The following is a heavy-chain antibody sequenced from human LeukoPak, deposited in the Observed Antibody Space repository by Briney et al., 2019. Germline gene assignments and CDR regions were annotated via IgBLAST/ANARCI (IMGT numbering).Heavy chain of an antibody. J-gene: IGHJ4*02. D-gene: IGHD1-26*01. CDR3: ATYSGSFSLDY. V-gene: IGHV3-21*06. CDR1: GFTFSVYT. Sequence: GGSLRLSCVASGFTFSVYTMNWVRQAPGKGLEWVSSISSNTNYRNYADSVKGRFTISRDNAKNSLYLEMNSLGAEDTAVYYCATYSGSFSLDYWGQGTLVTVSS. CDR2: ISSNTNYR.